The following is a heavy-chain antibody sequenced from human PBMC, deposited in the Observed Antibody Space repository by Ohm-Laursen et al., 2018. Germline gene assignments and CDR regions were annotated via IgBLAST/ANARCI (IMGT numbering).Heavy chain of an antibody. J-gene: IGHJ6*02. CDR2: INNDGSST. V-gene: IGHV3-74*01. Sequence: SLRLSCAASGFTFSSKWMHWVRQAPGKGLVWVSRINNDGSSTNYADSVKGRFTISRDNAKNTLYLQMNSLRAEDTAVYYCAREWGVWGQGTTVTVSS. D-gene: IGHD3-16*01. CDR3: AREWGV. CDR1: GFTFSSKW.